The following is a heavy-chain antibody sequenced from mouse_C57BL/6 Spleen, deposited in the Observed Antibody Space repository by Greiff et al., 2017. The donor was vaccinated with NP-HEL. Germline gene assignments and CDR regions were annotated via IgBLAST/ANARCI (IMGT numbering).Heavy chain of an antibody. D-gene: IGHD1-1*01. J-gene: IGHJ2*01. CDR1: GYAFSSSW. CDR2: IYPGDGDT. V-gene: IGHV1-82*01. CDR3: ARSVTTVVFDD. Sequence: VQLQQSGPELVKPGASVKISCKASGYAFSSSWMNWVKQRPGKGLEWIGRIYPGDGDTNYNGKFKGKATLTADKSSSTAYMLLSSLTSDDSAVFFCARSVTTVVFDDWGQGTTLTVSS.